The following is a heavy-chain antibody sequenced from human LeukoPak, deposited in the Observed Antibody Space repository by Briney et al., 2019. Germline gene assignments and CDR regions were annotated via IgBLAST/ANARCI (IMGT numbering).Heavy chain of an antibody. CDR3: AKVGTIETTEELNWFDP. CDR2: ISSSGDST. Sequence: GGSLRLSCAASGFTFSSYAMIWVRQAPGKGLEWVSIISSSGDSTYYADSVKGRFTFSRDNSKNTLSLQMSSLGADDTAVYYCAKVGTIETTEELNWFDPSGQGTLVTVSS. J-gene: IGHJ5*02. V-gene: IGHV3-23*01. D-gene: IGHD4-11*01. CDR1: GFTFSSYA.